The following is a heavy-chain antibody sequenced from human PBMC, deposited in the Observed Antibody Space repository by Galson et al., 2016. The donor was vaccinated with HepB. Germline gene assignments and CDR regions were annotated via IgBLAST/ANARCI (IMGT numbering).Heavy chain of an antibody. CDR2: ISYDGRDK. D-gene: IGHD5-12*01. J-gene: IGHJ6*02. Sequence: SLRLSCAVSGFSFSDYAMHWVRQAPGKGLECVAVISYDGRDKYYADSVRGRFTISRDNSKNTRDLQMNSLRPEDTALYYCAKGREWLRYTSYGIDVWGQGTTVTVSS. V-gene: IGHV3-30*18. CDR3: AKGREWLRYTSYGIDV. CDR1: GFSFSDYA.